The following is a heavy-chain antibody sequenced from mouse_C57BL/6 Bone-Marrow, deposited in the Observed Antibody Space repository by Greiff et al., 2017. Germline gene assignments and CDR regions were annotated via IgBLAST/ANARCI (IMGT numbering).Heavy chain of an antibody. CDR1: GYTFTSYG. J-gene: IGHJ2*01. CDR3: ARGRLLIGY. CDR2: IYPRSGNT. D-gene: IGHD1-2*01. V-gene: IGHV1-81*01. Sequence: VQVVESGAELARPGASVKLSCKASGYTFTSYGISWVKQRTGQGLEWIGEIYPRSGNTYYNEKFKGKATLTADKSSSTAYMELRSLTSEDSAVYFCARGRLLIGYWGQGTTLTVSS.